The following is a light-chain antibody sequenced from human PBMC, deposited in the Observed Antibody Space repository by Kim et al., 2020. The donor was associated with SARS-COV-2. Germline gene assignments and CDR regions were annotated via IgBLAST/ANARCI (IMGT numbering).Light chain of an antibody. V-gene: IGLV6-57*04. CDR1: SGSIASNY. CDR2: EDN. Sequence: LTQPHSVSESPGKTVTISCTRSSGSIASNYVQWYQQRPGSAPTTVIYEDNQRPSGVPDRFSGSIDSSSNSASLTISGLKTEDEADYYCQSYDSGIWVFGGGTQLTVL. J-gene: IGLJ3*02. CDR3: QSYDSGIWV.